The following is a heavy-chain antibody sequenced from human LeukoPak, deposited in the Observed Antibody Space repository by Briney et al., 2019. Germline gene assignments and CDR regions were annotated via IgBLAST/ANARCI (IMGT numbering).Heavy chain of an antibody. Sequence: GASVKVSCKASGYTFTSFGISWVRQAPGQGLEWMGWINSYNGNTNYAQKLQGRVTMTTDTSTSTAYMELRSLRSDDTAVYYCARASHYYDSSGYYDYWGQGTLVTVSS. D-gene: IGHD3-22*01. CDR1: GYTFTSFG. CDR3: ARASHYYDSSGYYDY. J-gene: IGHJ4*02. CDR2: INSYNGNT. V-gene: IGHV1-18*01.